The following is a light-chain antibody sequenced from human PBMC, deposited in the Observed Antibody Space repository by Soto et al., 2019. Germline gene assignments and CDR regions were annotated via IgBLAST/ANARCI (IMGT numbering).Light chain of an antibody. CDR3: QQRSTGT. CDR1: QTINNF. V-gene: IGKV3-11*01. Sequence: EDVLTQSPATLSLSPGERATLSCRASQTINNFLAWYQQKPGQAPRLLIYDASSRAAGVPGRFSGSGPGTDFTLTITSLEPEDFALYHCQQRSTGTFGGGTKV. J-gene: IGKJ4*01. CDR2: DAS.